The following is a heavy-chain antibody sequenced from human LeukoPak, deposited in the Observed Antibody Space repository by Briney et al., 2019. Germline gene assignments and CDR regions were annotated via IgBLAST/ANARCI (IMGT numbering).Heavy chain of an antibody. V-gene: IGHV3-21*01. D-gene: IGHD4-17*01. Sequence: GGSLRLSCAASGFTFSCYSMNWVRQAPGKGLEWVSSISSSSSYIYYADSVKGRFTISRDNAKNSLYLQMNSLRAEDTAVYYCAREHYDRGYYYGMDVWGQGTTVTVSS. J-gene: IGHJ6*02. CDR1: GFTFSCYS. CDR3: AREHYDRGYYYGMDV. CDR2: ISSSSSYI.